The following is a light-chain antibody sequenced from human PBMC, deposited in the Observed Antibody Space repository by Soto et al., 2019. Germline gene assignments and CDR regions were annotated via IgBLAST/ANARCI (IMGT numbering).Light chain of an antibody. CDR1: QSVSSSY. V-gene: IGKV3-20*01. Sequence: ETVLTQSPGTLSLSPGERATLSCRASQSVSSSYLAWYQQKPGQAPRLLIYGASSRATCIPDRFSGSGSGTDFTLTISRLEPEDFAMYYCQQYGNSPLTFGGGTQVEIK. CDR3: QQYGNSPLT. J-gene: IGKJ4*01. CDR2: GAS.